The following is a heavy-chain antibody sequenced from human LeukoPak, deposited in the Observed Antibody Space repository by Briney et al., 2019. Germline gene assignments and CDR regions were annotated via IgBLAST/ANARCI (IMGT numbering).Heavy chain of an antibody. CDR2: ISYSGSP. Sequence: SETLSLTCTVSGGSISSYYWSWIRQPPGKGLEWIGYISYSGSPNYNPSLKSRVTISVDTSKNQSSLKLGSVTAADTAVYYCARRMGWLHYYMDVWGKGTTVTISS. V-gene: IGHV4-59*12. CDR3: ARRMGWLHYYMDV. D-gene: IGHD5-12*01. CDR1: GGSISSYY. J-gene: IGHJ6*03.